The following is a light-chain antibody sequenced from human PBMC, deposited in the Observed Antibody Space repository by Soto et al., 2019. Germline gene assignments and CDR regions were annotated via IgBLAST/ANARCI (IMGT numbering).Light chain of an antibody. J-gene: IGKJ1*01. CDR3: QQYNFWKT. CDR1: QSVRNN. CDR2: GAS. Sequence: EIVMTQSPATLSVSPGERATLSCRASQSVRNNLAWYQQKPGQAPRLLIYGASTRATGIPARFSGSGSGTEFTLTISSLQSEDFAVYYCQQYNFWKTFGQGTKVEIK. V-gene: IGKV3-15*01.